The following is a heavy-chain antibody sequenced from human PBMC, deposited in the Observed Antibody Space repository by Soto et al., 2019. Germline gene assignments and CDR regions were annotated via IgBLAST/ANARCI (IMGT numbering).Heavy chain of an antibody. CDR1: GFIFSAYG. J-gene: IGHJ4*02. V-gene: IGHV3-21*01. Sequence: GGSLRLSCAASGFIFSAYGMNWVRQAPGKGLEWVSSFSSSSIYIYYADSVKGRFTISRDNAKNSLYLQMYSLRAEDTAVYYCARDYDFWSGFYSYWGQGTLVTVSS. CDR3: ARDYDFWSGFYSY. D-gene: IGHD3-3*01. CDR2: FSSSSIYI.